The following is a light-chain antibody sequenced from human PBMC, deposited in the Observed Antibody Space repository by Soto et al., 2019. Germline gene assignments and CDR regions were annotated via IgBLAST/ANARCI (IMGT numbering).Light chain of an antibody. CDR3: SSYTTSRTYV. V-gene: IGLV2-18*02. Sequence: QSALTQPPSVSGSPGQSVTISCTGTSSDVGSYDSVSWYQQPPGTVPKLMIYEVSNRPSGVPDRFSGSKSGNTASLTISGLRAEDEADYYCSSYTTSRTYVFGTGTKVTVL. CDR2: EVS. CDR1: SSDVGSYDS. J-gene: IGLJ1*01.